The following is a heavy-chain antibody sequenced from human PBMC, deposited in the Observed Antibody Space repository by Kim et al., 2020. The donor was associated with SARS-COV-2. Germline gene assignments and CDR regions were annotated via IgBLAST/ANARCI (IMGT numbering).Heavy chain of an antibody. V-gene: IGHV4-39*01. CDR3: ARHDPSSSWLGVDP. D-gene: IGHD6-13*01. Sequence: NPSLKSRVTISVDTSKNQFSLKLSSVTAADAAVYYCARHDPSSSWLGVDPWGQGTLVTVSS. J-gene: IGHJ5*02.